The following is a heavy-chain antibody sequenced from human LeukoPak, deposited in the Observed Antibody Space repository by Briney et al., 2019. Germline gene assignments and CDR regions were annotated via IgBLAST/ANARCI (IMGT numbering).Heavy chain of an antibody. CDR3: ARVLWFGPGRVFDP. V-gene: IGHV1-69*01. D-gene: IGHD3-10*01. CDR2: IIPIFGTA. Sequence: GSSVKVSCKASGGTFSSYAISWVRQAPGQGLEWMGGIIPIFGTANYAQKFQGRVTFTADESTSTAYMELSSLRSEDTAVYYCARVLWFGPGRVFDPWGQGTLVTVSS. CDR1: GGTFSSYA. J-gene: IGHJ5*02.